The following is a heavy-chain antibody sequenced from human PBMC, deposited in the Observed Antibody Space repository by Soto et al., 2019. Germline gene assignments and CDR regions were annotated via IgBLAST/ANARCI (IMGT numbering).Heavy chain of an antibody. D-gene: IGHD3-22*01. J-gene: IGHJ4*02. CDR1: GFTFSNYA. CDR3: VKGEYYYDSSGYYPFDY. Sequence: GGSLRLSCAASGFTFSNYAMHWVRQAPGKGLEWLAIISYDGDNEYYADSVRGRFTISRDNSKNTQYLQMTSLRADDTALYYCVKGEYYYDSSGYYPFDYWGQGALVTVSS. V-gene: IGHV3-30*18. CDR2: ISYDGDNE.